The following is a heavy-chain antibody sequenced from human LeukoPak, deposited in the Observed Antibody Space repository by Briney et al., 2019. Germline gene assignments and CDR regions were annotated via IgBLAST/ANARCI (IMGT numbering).Heavy chain of an antibody. V-gene: IGHV4-59*01. CDR2: IYHTVST. CDR3: ARDRWLDF. Sequence: SETLSLTCTVSGASITSYYWSWVRQPPGKGLQWIWYIYHTVSTNYHPSLKGRVTMSVDTSKNQFSLRLTSVTAADTAVYYCARDRWLDFWGQGTLVTVSS. J-gene: IGHJ5*01. CDR1: GASITSYY.